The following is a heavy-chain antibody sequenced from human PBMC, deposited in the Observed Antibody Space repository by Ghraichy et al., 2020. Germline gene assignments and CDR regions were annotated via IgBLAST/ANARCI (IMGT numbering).Heavy chain of an antibody. CDR1: GYTFTDYY. CDR3: ATSGGWFGERFFGH. D-gene: IGHD3-10*01. J-gene: IGHJ4*02. V-gene: IGHV1-2*02. Sequence: ASVKVSCKASGYTFTDYYIHWVRQAPGQGLEWMGWINPNSGGTNSAQMFQGRVTMTRDTSNSTAYMELSRLRSDDTAVYYCATSGGWFGERFFGHWGQGTLVTVSS. CDR2: INPNSGGT.